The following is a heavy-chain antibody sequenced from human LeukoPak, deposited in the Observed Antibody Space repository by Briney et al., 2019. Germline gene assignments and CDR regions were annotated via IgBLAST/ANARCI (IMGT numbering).Heavy chain of an antibody. Sequence: PSETLSLTCTVSGGSIGGGKDFWGWIRQSPGKGLEWIGHIYYTGSAYYNPSLKSRVTISADTSKNEFSLQLRSVTAADTAVYYCARRGITYSTSFFDSWGQGTLVAVSS. CDR3: ARRGITYSTSFFDS. J-gene: IGHJ4*02. V-gene: IGHV4-39*01. CDR2: IYYTGSA. D-gene: IGHD2-2*01. CDR1: GGSIGGGKDF.